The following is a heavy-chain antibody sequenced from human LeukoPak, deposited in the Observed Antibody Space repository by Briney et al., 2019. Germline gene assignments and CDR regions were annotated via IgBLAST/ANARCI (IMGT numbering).Heavy chain of an antibody. CDR1: GFTFSSYA. V-gene: IGHV3-23*01. Sequence: GGSLRLSCAASGFTFSSYAMSWVRQAPGRGLEWVSGLSGSGVYTYYADSVKGRFTISRDNSKNTLFLQLNRLRAEDTAMYYCAKAGVQLWSPAGDYWGQGTLVTVSS. CDR3: AKAGVQLWSPAGDY. J-gene: IGHJ4*02. D-gene: IGHD5-18*01. CDR2: LSGSGVYT.